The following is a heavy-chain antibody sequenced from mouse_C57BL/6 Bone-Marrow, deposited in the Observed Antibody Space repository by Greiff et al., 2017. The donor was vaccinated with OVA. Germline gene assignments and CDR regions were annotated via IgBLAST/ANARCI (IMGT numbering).Heavy chain of an antibody. CDR3: ARNLYDYHWYFDV. V-gene: IGHV2-2*01. J-gene: IGHJ1*03. CDR2: IWSGGST. CDR1: GFSLTSYG. Sequence: QVQLQQSGPGLVQPSQSLSITCTVSGFSLTSYGVHWVRQSPGKGLEWLGVIWSGGSTDYNAAFISRLGISKDNSKCQVFFKMNSLQADDTAIDYCARNLYDYHWYFDVWGTGTTVTVSS. D-gene: IGHD2-4*01.